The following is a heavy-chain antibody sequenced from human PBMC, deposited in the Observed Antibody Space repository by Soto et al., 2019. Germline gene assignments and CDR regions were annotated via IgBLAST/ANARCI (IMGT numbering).Heavy chain of an antibody. CDR2: VSRSGTTI. D-gene: IGHD2-21*01. CDR3: AGHCSRNLRDPYSL. CDR1: GYTLSDYY. V-gene: IGHV3-11*01. J-gene: IGHJ4*02. Sequence: GRSLRLSCPASGYTLSDYYMSWIRQAPGQGLEWGSYVSRSGTTIYYAGSVKGRFIISRDNAKNSLYLQMNSRRAADTAVYYCAGHCSRNLRDPYSLWGQGTLVTASS.